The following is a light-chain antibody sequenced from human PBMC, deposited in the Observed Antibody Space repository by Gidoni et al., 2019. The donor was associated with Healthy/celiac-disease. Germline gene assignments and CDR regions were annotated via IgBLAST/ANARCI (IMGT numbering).Light chain of an antibody. J-gene: IGKJ1*01. CDR3: QQYYSRKGPT. CDR1: QSVLYSSNNKNY. V-gene: IGKV4-1*01. Sequence: DIVMTQSPDSLAVSLGERATINCKSSQSVLYSSNNKNYLAWYQQKPGQPPKLLIYWASTRESGVPDRFSGSGSGTDFTLTISSLQAEDVAVYYCQQYYSRKGPTFGQGTKVEIK. CDR2: WAS.